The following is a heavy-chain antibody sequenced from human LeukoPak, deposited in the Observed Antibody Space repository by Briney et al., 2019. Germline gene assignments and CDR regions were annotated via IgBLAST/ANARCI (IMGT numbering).Heavy chain of an antibody. Sequence: ALVKVSCKASGYTFTSYDINWVRQATGQGLEWMGWMNPNSGNTGYAQKFQGRVTITRNTSISTAYMELSSLRSEDTAVYYCARGGYCSSTSCSPSWFDPWGQGTLVTVSS. D-gene: IGHD2-2*01. CDR3: ARGGYCSSTSCSPSWFDP. J-gene: IGHJ5*02. V-gene: IGHV1-8*03. CDR2: MNPNSGNT. CDR1: GYTFTSYD.